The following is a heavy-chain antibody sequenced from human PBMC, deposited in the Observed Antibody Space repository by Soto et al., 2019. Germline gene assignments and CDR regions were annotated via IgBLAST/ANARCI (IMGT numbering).Heavy chain of an antibody. V-gene: IGHV1-69*06. J-gene: IGHJ6*02. CDR1: GGAFRSYT. D-gene: IGHD6-19*01. CDR2: ITPIFGAA. Sequence: QVQLVQSGAEVKKPGSSVKVSCKASGGAFRSYTISWVRQAPGQGLEWMGGITPIFGAANYAQKFEGRVTISADKSTTTDHTEMTQPTSEDTAGYYCARDEIAVANRVGMDVWGQGTTVIVSS. CDR3: ARDEIAVANRVGMDV.